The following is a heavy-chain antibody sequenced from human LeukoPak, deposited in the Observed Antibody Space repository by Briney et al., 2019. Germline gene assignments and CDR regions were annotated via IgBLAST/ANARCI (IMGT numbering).Heavy chain of an antibody. V-gene: IGHV4-61*01. CDR3: AREVGIAARPFDY. Sequence: SETLSLTCTVSGGSVSSGSYYWSWIRQPPGKGLEWIGYVHYSGSTNYNPSLKSRVTISVDTSKNQFSLKLSSVTAADTAVYYCAREVGIAARPFDYWGQGTLVTVSS. CDR2: VHYSGST. J-gene: IGHJ4*02. CDR1: GGSVSSGSYY. D-gene: IGHD6-6*01.